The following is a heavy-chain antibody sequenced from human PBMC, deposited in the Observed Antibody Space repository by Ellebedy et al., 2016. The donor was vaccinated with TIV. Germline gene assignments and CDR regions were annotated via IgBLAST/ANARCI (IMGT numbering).Heavy chain of an antibody. V-gene: IGHV3-48*02. CDR3: AAEGHCSGGSCYSPNWFDP. CDR1: GFTFSSYS. J-gene: IGHJ5*02. Sequence: GESLKISCAASGFTFSSYSMNWVRQAPGKGLEWVSYISSSSSTIYYADSVKGRFTISRDNAKNSLYLQMNSLRDEDTAVYYCAAEGHCSGGSCYSPNWFDPWGQGTLVTVSS. CDR2: ISSSSSTI. D-gene: IGHD2-15*01.